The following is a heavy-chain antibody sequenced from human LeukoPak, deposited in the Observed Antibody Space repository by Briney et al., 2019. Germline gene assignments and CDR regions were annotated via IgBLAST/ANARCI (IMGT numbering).Heavy chain of an antibody. D-gene: IGHD6-13*01. Sequence: SQTLSLTCAVSGGSISSGGYSWSWIRQPPGKGLEWIGYIYHSGSTYYNPSLKGRVTISVDRSKNQFSLKLSSVTAADTAVYYCARAKYSSSSRLYYYYGMDVWGKGTTVTVSS. CDR3: ARAKYSSSSRLYYYYGMDV. CDR2: IYHSGST. J-gene: IGHJ6*04. CDR1: GGSISSGGYS. V-gene: IGHV4-30-2*01.